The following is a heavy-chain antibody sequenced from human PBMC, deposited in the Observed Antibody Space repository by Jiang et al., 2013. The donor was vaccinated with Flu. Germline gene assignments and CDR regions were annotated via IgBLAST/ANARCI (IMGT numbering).Heavy chain of an antibody. CDR3: ASLGSTWFGDTSFDS. V-gene: IGHV4-34*01. CDR2: INHSGVS. J-gene: IGHJ5*01. D-gene: IGHD3-10*01. Sequence: LLKPSETLSLTCGVSGGSFSNYYWSWVRQSPGKGLEWIGEINHSGVSHYNPSLESRVTISVDTSRGHFSLKLTSVTAADTALYFCASLGSTWFGDTSFDSWGQGTLVAVSS. CDR1: GGSFSNYY.